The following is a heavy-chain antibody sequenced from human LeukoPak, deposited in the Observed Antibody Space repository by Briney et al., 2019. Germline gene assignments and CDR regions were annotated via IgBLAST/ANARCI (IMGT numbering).Heavy chain of an antibody. CDR2: ISYDGSNK. V-gene: IGHV3-30-3*01. CDR1: EFTFSSYA. Sequence: PGRSLRLSCAASEFTFSSYAMHWVRQAPGKGLEWVAVISYDGSNKYYADSVKGRFTISRDNSKNTLYLQMNSLRAGDTAVYYCARDAEWELPADYWGQGNLVTVSS. D-gene: IGHD1-26*01. CDR3: ARDAEWELPADY. J-gene: IGHJ4*02.